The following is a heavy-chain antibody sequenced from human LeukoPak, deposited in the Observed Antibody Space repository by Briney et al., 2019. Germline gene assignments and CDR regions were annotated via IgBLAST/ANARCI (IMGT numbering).Heavy chain of an antibody. D-gene: IGHD3/OR15-3a*01. CDR3: AKRGVVIRVILVGFHKEAYYFES. V-gene: IGHV3-23*01. CDR1: GITLSNYG. J-gene: IGHJ4*02. CDR2: ISDSGGST. Sequence: GGSLRLSCPVSGITLSNYGMSWLRQAPGKGLEWVAGISDSGGSTKYPDSVKGRFTIARDNRKNTLYLQMNSLRAEDTAVYFCAKRGVVIRVILVGFHKEAYYFESWGQGALVTVSS.